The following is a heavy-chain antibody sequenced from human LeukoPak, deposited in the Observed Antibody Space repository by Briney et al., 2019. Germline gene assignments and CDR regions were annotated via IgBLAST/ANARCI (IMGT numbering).Heavy chain of an antibody. D-gene: IGHD6-19*01. CDR2: FDPEDGET. Sequence: ASVKVSCKVSGYALTELSMHWVRQAPGKGLEWMGGFDPEDGETIYAQKFQGRVTMTEDTSTDTAYMELSSLRSEDTAVYYCATWVTVAGSFDYWGQGTLVTVSS. J-gene: IGHJ4*02. V-gene: IGHV1-24*01. CDR3: ATWVTVAGSFDY. CDR1: GYALTELS.